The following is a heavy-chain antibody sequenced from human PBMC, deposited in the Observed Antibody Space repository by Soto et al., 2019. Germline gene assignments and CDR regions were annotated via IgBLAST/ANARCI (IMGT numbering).Heavy chain of an antibody. V-gene: IGHV3-48*02. Sequence: GGSLRLSCAASGFTFSSYSMNWVRQAPGKGLEWVSYISSSSSTIYYADSVKGRFTISRDNAKNSLYLQMNSLRDEDTAVYYCARADDILTGYYFDYWGQGTLVTVSS. D-gene: IGHD3-9*01. J-gene: IGHJ4*02. CDR1: GFTFSSYS. CDR3: ARADDILTGYYFDY. CDR2: ISSSSSTI.